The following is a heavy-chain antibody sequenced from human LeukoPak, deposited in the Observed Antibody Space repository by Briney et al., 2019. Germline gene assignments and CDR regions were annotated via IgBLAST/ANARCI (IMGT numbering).Heavy chain of an antibody. V-gene: IGHV3-53*01. D-gene: IGHD4-17*01. J-gene: IGHJ4*02. Sequence: GGSLRLSCAASGFTVSGSYMSWVRQAPGKGLEWVSVMYSGGSTFYADSVKGRFTISRDNSKNTVYLQMNSLRAEDTAVYYCARDLRNGDRYYSDYWGQGTLVTVSS. CDR2: MYSGGST. CDR1: GFTVSGSY. CDR3: ARDLRNGDRYYSDY.